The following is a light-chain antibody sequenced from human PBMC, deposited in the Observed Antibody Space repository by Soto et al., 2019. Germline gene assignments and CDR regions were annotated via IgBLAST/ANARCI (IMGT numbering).Light chain of an antibody. Sequence: QSALTQPASVSGSPGQSITISCTGTSSDVGSYNLVSWYQQLPGRAPKLIIYQGNTRPSGVSNRFSGSKSGNTASLTISGLQAEDEADYYCCSYAGTSTYYVFGTGPKVTVL. CDR2: QGN. V-gene: IGLV2-23*01. CDR1: SSDVGSYNL. J-gene: IGLJ1*01. CDR3: CSYAGTSTYYV.